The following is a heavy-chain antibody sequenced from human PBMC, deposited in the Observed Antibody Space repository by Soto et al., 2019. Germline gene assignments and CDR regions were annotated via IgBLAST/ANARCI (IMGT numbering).Heavy chain of an antibody. D-gene: IGHD2-21*01. CDR3: ARESSNESNVGYFDL. V-gene: IGHV4-4*02. CDR1: RGSISSSNW. Sequence: QVQLQESGPGLVKPSGTLSLTCAVSRGSISSSNWWSWVRQSPGKGLEWIGAMYHTGITNYSPSLKSQVTMSGDKSKNRFSLNLSSVTAADTAVYYCARESSNESNVGYFDLWGRGTLVSVSS. J-gene: IGHJ2*01. CDR2: MYHTGIT.